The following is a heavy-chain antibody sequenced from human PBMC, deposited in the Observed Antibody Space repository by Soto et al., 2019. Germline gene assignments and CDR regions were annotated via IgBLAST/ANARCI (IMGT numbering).Heavy chain of an antibody. D-gene: IGHD2-15*01. J-gene: IGHJ4*02. V-gene: IGHV3-66*01. Sequence: EVQLVESGGGLVQPGGSLRLSCAASGFTVSSNYMSWVRQAPGKGLEWVSVIYSGGSTNYADSVKGRLTISRDNSKNTLYLQMNSLRAEDTAVYYCAREGVVAASDWGQGTLATVSS. CDR2: IYSGGST. CDR1: GFTVSSNY. CDR3: AREGVVAASD.